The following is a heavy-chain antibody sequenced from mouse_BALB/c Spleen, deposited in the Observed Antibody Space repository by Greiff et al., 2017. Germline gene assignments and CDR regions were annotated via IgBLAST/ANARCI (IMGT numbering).Heavy chain of an antibody. CDR1: GYTFTSYW. D-gene: IGHD4-1*01. V-gene: IGHV1-69*02. CDR2: IDPSDSET. Sequence: QVQLQQPGAELVKPGAPVKLSCKASGYTFTSYWMNWVKRRPGRGLEWIGRIDPSDSETHYNQKFKDKATLTVDKSSSTAYIQLSSLTSEDSAVYYCARSSAGKDAMDYWGQGTSVTVSS. CDR3: ARSSAGKDAMDY. J-gene: IGHJ4*01.